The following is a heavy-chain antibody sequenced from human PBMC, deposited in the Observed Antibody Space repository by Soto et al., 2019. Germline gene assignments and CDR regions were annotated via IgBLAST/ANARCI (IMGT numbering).Heavy chain of an antibody. CDR2: MYHSGNT. CDR3: ARHRGPTGPNY. V-gene: IGHV4-39*01. J-gene: IGHJ4*02. Sequence: QLQLQESGPGLVKPSETLSLTCTVSGDSISSNNYHWGWIRQPPGKGLEWIGSMYHSGNTYHNPSLKSXXTXPXXTSKNQLSLNLRPATAADTAVYYCARHRGPTGPNYWGQGTLVTVSS. CDR1: GDSISSNNYH. D-gene: IGHD3-10*01.